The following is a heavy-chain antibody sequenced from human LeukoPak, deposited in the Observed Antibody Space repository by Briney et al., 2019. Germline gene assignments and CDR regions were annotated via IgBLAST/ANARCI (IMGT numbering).Heavy chain of an antibody. CDR1: GSTFSGYW. D-gene: IGHD6-13*01. Sequence: QPGGSLRLSCVGSGSTFSGYWMNWVRQAPGRGLEWVAKIEEDGSAKYYMDSVKGRFSIYRDNAKNSLYLQMYSLRAEDTAMYYCARAGQLNYWGQGTLVTVSS. V-gene: IGHV3-7*05. CDR3: ARAGQLNY. CDR2: IEEDGSAK. J-gene: IGHJ4*02.